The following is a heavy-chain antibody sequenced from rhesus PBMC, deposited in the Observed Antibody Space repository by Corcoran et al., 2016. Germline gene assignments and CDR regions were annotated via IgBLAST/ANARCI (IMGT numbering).Heavy chain of an antibody. D-gene: IGHD3-9*01. V-gene: IGHV4-122*02. J-gene: IGHJ5-2*02. CDR1: GGSICSGYYS. Sequence: QVQLQESGPGLVKPSETQSLTCPVSGGSICSGYYSWTWIRQPPGQGLEWIGYITYSGNTSYSPSLKSRVTISRDTSKNQFSLKLTSVTAADTAVYYCVRAPRMITVTRPNSLDVWGRGVLVTVSS. CDR3: VRAPRMITVTRPNSLDV. CDR2: ITYSGNT.